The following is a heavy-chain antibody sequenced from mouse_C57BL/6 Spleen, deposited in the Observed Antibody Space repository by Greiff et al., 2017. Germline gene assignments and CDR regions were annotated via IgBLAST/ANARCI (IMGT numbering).Heavy chain of an antibody. J-gene: IGHJ3*01. CDR1: GYTFTDYE. CDR2: IDPETGGT. V-gene: IGHV1-15*01. CDR3: TRPNYYGSDAWFAY. D-gene: IGHD1-1*01. Sequence: VQLQESGAELVRPGASVTLSCKASGYTFTDYEMHWVKQTPVHGLEWIGAIDPETGGTAYNQKFKGKAILTADKSSSTAYMELRSLTSEDSAVYYCTRPNYYGSDAWFAYWGQGTLVTVSA.